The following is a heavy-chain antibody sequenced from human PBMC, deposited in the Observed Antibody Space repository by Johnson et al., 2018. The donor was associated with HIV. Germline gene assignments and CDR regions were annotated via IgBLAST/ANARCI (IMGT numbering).Heavy chain of an antibody. CDR2: IYSGGSM. D-gene: IGHD1-26*01. J-gene: IGHJ3*02. V-gene: IGHV3-66*01. Sequence: QLVESGGGLVQPGGSLRLSCAASGFTVSSNYMSWVRQAPGKGLEWVSVIYSGGSMYYADSVKGRFSLSRENSKNTLYLQMNSLRVEDTAVYYCAREGAWEVRPGAFDIWGQGTMVTVSS. CDR3: AREGAWEVRPGAFDI. CDR1: GFTVSSNY.